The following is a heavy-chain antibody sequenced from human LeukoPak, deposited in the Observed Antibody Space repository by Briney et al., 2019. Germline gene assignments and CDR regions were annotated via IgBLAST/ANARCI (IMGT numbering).Heavy chain of an antibody. V-gene: IGHV4-39*02. D-gene: IGHD5-18*01. Sequence: SETLSLTCAVSGYSISSSGYYWGWLRQPPGKGLEWIVSIYYSGSTYYTPTLKSRVTISVATSKTHFSLTLSSVTAADTAVYYCARREDTAMVIGAFDIWDQGTMVTVSS. CDR2: IYYSGST. CDR3: ARREDTAMVIGAFDI. J-gene: IGHJ3*02. CDR1: GYSISSSGYY.